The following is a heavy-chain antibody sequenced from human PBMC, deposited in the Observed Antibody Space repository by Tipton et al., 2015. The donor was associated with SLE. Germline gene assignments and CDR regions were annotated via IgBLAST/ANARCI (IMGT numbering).Heavy chain of an antibody. D-gene: IGHD6-19*01. Sequence: TLSLTCTVSGGSISSSSHYWGWIRQPPGKGLEWIGSIYYSGSTYYNPSLKSRVTISVDTSKNQFSLKLSSVTAADTAVYYCARGWWFDPWGQGTLVTVAS. CDR2: IYYSGST. CDR1: GGSISSSSHY. J-gene: IGHJ5*02. V-gene: IGHV4-39*07. CDR3: ARGWWFDP.